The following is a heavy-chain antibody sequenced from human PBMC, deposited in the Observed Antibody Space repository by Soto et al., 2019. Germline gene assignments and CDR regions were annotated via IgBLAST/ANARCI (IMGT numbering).Heavy chain of an antibody. CDR2: VRYSEST. Sequence: QVQLQQSGPGLVKPSQTLSLTCTVSGDSISSGGYYWTWVRQRPGKGLEWIGYVRYSESTYYNPSLKRRVIVSLDTAKNQFSLRLSSVTAADTAVYFCTRGAWGYAFDVWGQGTMVTVSS. CDR3: TRGAWGYAFDV. J-gene: IGHJ3*01. CDR1: GDSISSGGYY. D-gene: IGHD3-16*01. V-gene: IGHV4-31*03.